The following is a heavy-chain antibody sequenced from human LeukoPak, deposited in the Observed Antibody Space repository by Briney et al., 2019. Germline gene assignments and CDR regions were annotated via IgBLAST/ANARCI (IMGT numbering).Heavy chain of an antibody. V-gene: IGHV4-59*12. J-gene: IGHJ5*02. CDR1: GGSMSPYH. Sequence: PSETLSLTCTVSGGSMSPYHWGWIRQPPGKGLEWTGYIYYSGSTNYNPSLKSRVTISVDTSKNRFSLKLSSVTAADTAVYYCARGGIAAAKARKRINWFDPWGQGTLVTVSS. D-gene: IGHD6-13*01. CDR2: IYYSGST. CDR3: ARGGIAAAKARKRINWFDP.